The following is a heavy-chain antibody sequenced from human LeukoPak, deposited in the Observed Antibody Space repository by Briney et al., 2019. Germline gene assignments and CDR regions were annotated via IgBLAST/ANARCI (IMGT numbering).Heavy chain of an antibody. CDR2: IIPIFGTA. CDR3: ARDGLRPLQNYYDSSGYYLN. V-gene: IGHV1-69*05. CDR1: GGTFSSYA. J-gene: IGHJ4*02. D-gene: IGHD3-22*01. Sequence: SVKVSCKASGGTFSSYAISWVRQAPGQGLEWMGRIIPIFGTANYAQKFQGRVTITTDESTSPAYMELSSLRSEDTAVYYCARDGLRPLQNYYDSSGYYLNWGQGTLVTVSS.